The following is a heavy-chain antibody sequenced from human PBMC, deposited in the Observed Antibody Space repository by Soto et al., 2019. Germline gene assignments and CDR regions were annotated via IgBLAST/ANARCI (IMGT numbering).Heavy chain of an antibody. CDR3: AKDRYGGNSGLDY. CDR1: GFTFSSYG. CDR2: ISYDGSNK. Sequence: ESGGGVVQPGRSLRLSCAASGFTFSSYGMHWVRQAPGKGLEWVAVISYDGSNKYYADSVKGRFTISRDNSKNTLYLQMNSLRAEDTAVYYCAKDRYGGNSGLDYWGQGTLVTVSS. D-gene: IGHD2-21*02. J-gene: IGHJ4*02. V-gene: IGHV3-30*18.